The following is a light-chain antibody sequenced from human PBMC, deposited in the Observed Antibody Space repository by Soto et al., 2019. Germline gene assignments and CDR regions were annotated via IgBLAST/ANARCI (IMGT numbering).Light chain of an antibody. Sequence: EIVFTPSSSTLSLSPGERATHSCRASQGVSRYVAWYQQKPGQVPRLLIYAASRRATGTPDRFSGSGSGTDFTLTISRLEPEDFAVYHCQQHDSSPLTFGGGTKVDIK. CDR2: AAS. V-gene: IGKV3-20*01. CDR1: QGVSRY. CDR3: QQHDSSPLT. J-gene: IGKJ4*01.